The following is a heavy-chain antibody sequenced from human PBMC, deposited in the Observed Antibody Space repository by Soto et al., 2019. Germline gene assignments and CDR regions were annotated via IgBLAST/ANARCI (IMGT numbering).Heavy chain of an antibody. CDR1: RGTFSNYA. J-gene: IGHJ2*01. D-gene: IGHD2-21*02. CDR2: IIPIFGTA. V-gene: IGHV1-69*12. CDR3: ARSRGVVTASEGYFDL. Sequence: QVQLVQSGAEVKKPGSSVKVSCKASRGTFSNYAISWVRQAPGQGLEWMGGIIPIFGTANYAQKFQGRVTITADESTSTAYMELSSLRSEDTAVYYCARSRGVVTASEGYFDLWGRGTLVTVSS.